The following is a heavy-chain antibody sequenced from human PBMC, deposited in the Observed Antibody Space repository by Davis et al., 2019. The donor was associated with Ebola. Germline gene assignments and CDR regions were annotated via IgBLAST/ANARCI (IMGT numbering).Heavy chain of an antibody. V-gene: IGHV3-33*01. Sequence: PGGPLRLSCAASGFTFSSYGMHWVRQAPGKGLEWVAVIWYDGSNKYYADSVKGRFTISRDNSKNTLYLQMNSLRAEDTAVYYCAGGYSYAPAYYYYGMDVWGQGTTVTVSS. J-gene: IGHJ6*02. CDR3: AGGYSYAPAYYYYGMDV. D-gene: IGHD5-18*01. CDR1: GFTFSSYG. CDR2: IWYDGSNK.